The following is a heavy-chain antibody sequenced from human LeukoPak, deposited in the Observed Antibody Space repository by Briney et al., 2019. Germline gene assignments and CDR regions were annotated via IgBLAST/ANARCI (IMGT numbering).Heavy chain of an antibody. D-gene: IGHD3-10*01. CDR1: GGSISSYY. J-gene: IGHJ5*02. CDR3: ARDPTYYYGSGSYLRTNNWFDP. Sequence: PSETLSLTCTVSGGSISSYYWSWIRQPAGKGLEWIGRIYTSGSTNYNPSLKSRVTMSVDTSKNQFSLKLSSVTAADTAVYYCARDPTYYYGSGSYLRTNNWFDPWGQGTLVTVSS. V-gene: IGHV4-4*07. CDR2: IYTSGST.